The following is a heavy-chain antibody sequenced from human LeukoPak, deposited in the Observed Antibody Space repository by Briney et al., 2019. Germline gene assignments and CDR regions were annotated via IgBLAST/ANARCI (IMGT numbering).Heavy chain of an antibody. Sequence: SQTLSLTCAVSGGSISSGGYSWSWLRQPPGKGLEWIGYIYHSGSTYYNPSLKSRVTISVDRSKNQFSLKLSSVTAADTAVYYCARDRGGHDAFDIWGQGTMVTVSS. CDR1: GGSISSGGYS. CDR2: IYHSGST. CDR3: ARDRGGHDAFDI. V-gene: IGHV4-30-2*01. J-gene: IGHJ3*02.